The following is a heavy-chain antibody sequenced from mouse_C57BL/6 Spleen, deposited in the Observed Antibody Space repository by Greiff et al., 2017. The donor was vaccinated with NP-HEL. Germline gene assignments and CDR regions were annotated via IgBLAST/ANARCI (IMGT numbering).Heavy chain of an antibody. J-gene: IGHJ4*01. CDR3: ARGGNYWYYAMDY. D-gene: IGHD2-1*01. CDR2: ISSGSSTI. CDR1: GFTFSDYG. Sequence: VQLQQSGGGLVKPGGSLKLSCAASGFTFSDYGMHWVRQAPEKGLEWVAYISSGSSTIYYADTVKGRFTISRDNAKNTLFLQMTSLRSEDTAMYYCARGGNYWYYAMDYWGQGTSVTVSS. V-gene: IGHV5-17*01.